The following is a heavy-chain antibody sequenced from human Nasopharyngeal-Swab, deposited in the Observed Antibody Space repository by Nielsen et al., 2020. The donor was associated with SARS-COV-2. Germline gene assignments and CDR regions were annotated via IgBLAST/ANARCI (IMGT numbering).Heavy chain of an antibody. V-gene: IGHV3-23*01. CDR2: ISGGGEST. CDR3: AKDPSFVGSLQFDQ. CDR1: GFSFSEYA. Sequence: GESLKISCAASGFSFSEYAFHWVRQAPGKGLEWVSVISGGGESTHYADSVKRRFSISSVDSRETVYLQMDSLRAEDTAVYYCAKDPSFVGSLQFDQWGRGTLVTVSS. D-gene: IGHD1-26*01. J-gene: IGHJ4*02.